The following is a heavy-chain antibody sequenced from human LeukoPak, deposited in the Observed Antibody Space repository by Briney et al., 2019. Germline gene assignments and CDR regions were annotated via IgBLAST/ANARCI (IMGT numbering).Heavy chain of an antibody. Sequence: ASVKVSCKASGYTFTGYYMHWVRQAPGQGLGWRGWINPNSGGTNYAQKFQGRVTMTRDTSISTAYMELSRLRSDDTAVYYCARVGQQLVRNFDYWGQGTLVTVSS. V-gene: IGHV1-2*02. CDR1: GYTFTGYY. D-gene: IGHD6-13*01. J-gene: IGHJ4*02. CDR2: INPNSGGT. CDR3: ARVGQQLVRNFDY.